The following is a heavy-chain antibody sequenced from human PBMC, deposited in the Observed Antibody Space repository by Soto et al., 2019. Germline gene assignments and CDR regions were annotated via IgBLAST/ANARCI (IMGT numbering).Heavy chain of an antibody. CDR1: GYTFTSYY. CDR2: INPSGGST. V-gene: IGHV1-46*03. Sequence: GASVKVSCKASGYTFTSYYMHWVRQAPGQGLEWMGIINPSGGSTSYAQKFQGRVTMTRDTSTSTVYMELSSLRSEDTAVYYCARDARIVVVPAAMPVEVFDYWGQGTLVTVSS. CDR3: ARDARIVVVPAAMPVEVFDY. D-gene: IGHD2-2*01. J-gene: IGHJ4*02.